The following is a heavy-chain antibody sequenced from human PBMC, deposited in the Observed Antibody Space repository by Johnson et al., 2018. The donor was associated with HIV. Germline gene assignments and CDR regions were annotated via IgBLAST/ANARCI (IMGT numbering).Heavy chain of an antibody. CDR2: INQDGSEK. D-gene: IGHD3-10*01. CDR1: GFTFSDYY. CDR3: ARSPPSYGSGSYLGLDAFDI. Sequence: VQLVESGGRVVRRGGSLRLSCAASGFTFSDYYMSWIRQAPGKGLEWVANINQDGSEKHYVDSVKGRFTISRDNAKNSLYLQMDSLRAEDTAVYYCARSPPSYGSGSYLGLDAFDIWGKGTMVTVSS. V-gene: IGHV3-7*05. J-gene: IGHJ3*02.